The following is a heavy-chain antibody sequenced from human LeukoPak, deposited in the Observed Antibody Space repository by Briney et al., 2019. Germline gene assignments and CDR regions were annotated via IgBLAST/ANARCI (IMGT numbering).Heavy chain of an antibody. CDR3: GCYGSGNINGSYFDY. CDR2: IWYDGSNK. J-gene: IGHJ4*02. V-gene: IGHV3-33*01. Sequence: GGSLRLSCAASGFTFSSYGMHWVRQAPGKGLEWVAVIWYDGSNKYYADSVKGRFTISRDNSKNTLYLQMNSLRAEDTAVYYCGCYGSGNINGSYFDYWGQGTLVTVSS. CDR1: GFTFSSYG. D-gene: IGHD3-10*01.